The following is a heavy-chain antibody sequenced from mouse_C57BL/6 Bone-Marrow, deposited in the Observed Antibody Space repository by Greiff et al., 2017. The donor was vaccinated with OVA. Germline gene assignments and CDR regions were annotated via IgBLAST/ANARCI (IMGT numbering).Heavy chain of an antibody. V-gene: IGHV1-55*01. CDR1: GYTFTSYW. J-gene: IGHJ4*01. Sequence: QVHVKQPGAELVKPGASVKMSCKASGYTFTSYWITWVKQRPGQGLEWIGDIYPGSGGTNYNEKFKGKATLTLDTASSTAYMQLSSLTSEDSAVYYCARRKPPLGTGAMDYWGQGTSVTVSS. CDR2: IYPGSGGT. D-gene: IGHD3-3*01. CDR3: ARRKPPLGTGAMDY.